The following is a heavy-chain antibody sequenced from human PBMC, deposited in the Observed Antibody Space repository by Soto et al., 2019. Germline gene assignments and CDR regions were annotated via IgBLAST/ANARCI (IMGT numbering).Heavy chain of an antibody. CDR1: GFTFSSYG. Sequence: PGGSLRLSCAASGFTFSSYGMHWVRQAPGKGLEWVAVIWYDGSNKYYADPVKGRFTISRDNSKNTLYLQMNSLRAEDTAVYYCATGAVAGVWEFDYWGQGTLVTVSS. D-gene: IGHD6-19*01. V-gene: IGHV3-33*01. CDR2: IWYDGSNK. CDR3: ATGAVAGVWEFDY. J-gene: IGHJ4*02.